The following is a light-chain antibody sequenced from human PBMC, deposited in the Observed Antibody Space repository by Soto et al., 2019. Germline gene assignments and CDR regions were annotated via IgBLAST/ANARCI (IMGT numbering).Light chain of an antibody. Sequence: DIQLTQSPSTLSASVGDRVTITCRASQSISSWLAWYQHKPGKSPSVLIYKASSLESGVPSRFSGSGFGTEFTLTISSLQPDDSATYYCQQYDSYSTFGQGTKVDIK. CDR2: KAS. J-gene: IGKJ1*01. CDR3: QQYDSYST. V-gene: IGKV1-5*03. CDR1: QSISSW.